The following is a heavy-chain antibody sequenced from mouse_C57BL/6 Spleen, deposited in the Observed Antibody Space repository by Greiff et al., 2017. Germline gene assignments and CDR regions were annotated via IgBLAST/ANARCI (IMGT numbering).Heavy chain of an antibody. Sequence: VQLQQSGAELVQPGASVKISCKASGYAFTSYWMNWVKQRPGKGLEWIGQIYPGDGDTNYNGKFKGKGTLTADKYSSPAYMQLKSLTSEDSAVYFYSRGSTAVVATDYWGQGTTVTVAS. V-gene: IGHV1-80*01. J-gene: IGHJ2*01. CDR2: IYPGDGDT. CDR3: SRGSTAVVATDY. CDR1: GYAFTSYW. D-gene: IGHD1-1*01.